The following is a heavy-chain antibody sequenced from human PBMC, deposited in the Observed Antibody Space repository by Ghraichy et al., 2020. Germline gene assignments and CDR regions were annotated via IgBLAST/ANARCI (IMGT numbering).Heavy chain of an antibody. CDR3: ARGPYYSSSWYGRGENWFDP. D-gene: IGHD6-13*01. J-gene: IGHJ5*02. CDR2: IYHSGST. V-gene: IGHV4-38-2*02. Sequence: SETLSLTCTVSGYSISSGYYWGWIRQPPGKGLEWIGSIYHSGSTYYNPSLKSRVTISVDTSKNQFSLKLSSVTAADTAVYYCARGPYYSSSWYGRGENWFDPWGQGTLVTVSS. CDR1: GYSISSGYY.